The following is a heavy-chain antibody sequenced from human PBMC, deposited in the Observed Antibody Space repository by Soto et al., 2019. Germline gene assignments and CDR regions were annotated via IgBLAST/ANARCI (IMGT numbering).Heavy chain of an antibody. CDR1: GFTFSSYG. CDR2: ISYDGSNK. Sequence: QVQLVESGGGVVQPGRSLRLSCAASGFTFSSYGMHWVRQAPGKGLEWVAVISYDGSNKYYADSVKGRFTISRDKSKHTLFPRMNRLRAEDTAVYYCAKVPTPEHVVVTDRHNGGGNWFDPWGQGTLVTVSS. CDR3: AKVPTPEHVVVTDRHNGGGNWFDP. V-gene: IGHV3-30*18. J-gene: IGHJ5*02. D-gene: IGHD2-21*02.